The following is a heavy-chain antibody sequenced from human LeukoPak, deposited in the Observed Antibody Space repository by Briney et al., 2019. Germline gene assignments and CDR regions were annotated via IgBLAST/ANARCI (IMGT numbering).Heavy chain of an antibody. D-gene: IGHD3-3*02. J-gene: IGHJ6*02. CDR3: ARALGDYYYGMDV. Sequence: PSQTLSLTCAVSGGSISSGGYSWSWIRQPPGKGLEWIGYIYHSGSTYYNPSLKSRVTISVDRSKNQFSLKLSSVTAADTAVYYCARALGDYYYGMDVWGQGTTVTVSS. V-gene: IGHV4-30-2*01. CDR2: IYHSGST. CDR1: GGSISSGGYS.